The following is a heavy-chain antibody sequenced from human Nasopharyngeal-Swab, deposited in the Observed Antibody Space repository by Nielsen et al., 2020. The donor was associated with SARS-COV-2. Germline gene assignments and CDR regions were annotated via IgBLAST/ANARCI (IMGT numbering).Heavy chain of an antibody. Sequence: GESLKISCAASGFTFSRSWMHWVRQAPGKGLVGVSRIGPDGRETSFADSVKGRFTISRDNSENTVYLQMNSLRAEDTALYHCARPLSRDSTWTTEANWFDPWGQGTLVTVSS. J-gene: IGHJ5*02. CDR3: ARPLSRDSTWTTEANWFDP. D-gene: IGHD6-13*01. CDR1: GFTFSRSW. V-gene: IGHV3-74*01. CDR2: IGPDGRET.